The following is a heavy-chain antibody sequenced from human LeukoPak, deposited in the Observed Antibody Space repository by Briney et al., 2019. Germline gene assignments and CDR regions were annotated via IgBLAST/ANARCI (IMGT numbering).Heavy chain of an antibody. D-gene: IGHD3-3*01. CDR2: INPNSGGT. CDR3: ARDRSITIFGVVITPPSGFDP. Sequence: ASVKVSCKASGYTFTGYYMHWVRQAPGQGLEWMGWINPNSGGTNYAQKFQGRVTMTRDTSISTAYMELSRLRSDDTAVYYCARDRSITIFGVVITPPSGFDPWGQGTLVTVSS. J-gene: IGHJ5*02. CDR1: GYTFTGYY. V-gene: IGHV1-2*02.